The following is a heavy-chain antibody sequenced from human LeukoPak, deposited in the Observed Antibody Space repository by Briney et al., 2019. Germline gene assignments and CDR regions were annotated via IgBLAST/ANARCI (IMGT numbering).Heavy chain of an antibody. V-gene: IGHV1-2*06. CDR2: INPNSGGT. D-gene: IGHD3-22*01. CDR3: ARTYYYDSSGYPDY. J-gene: IGHJ4*02. CDR1: GYTFTGYY. Sequence: GASVKVSCKASGYTFTGYYTHWVRQAPGQGLEWMGRINPNSGGTNYAQKFQDRVTMTRDTSISTAYMELSRLRSDDTAVYYCARTYYYDSSGYPDYWGQGTLVTVSS.